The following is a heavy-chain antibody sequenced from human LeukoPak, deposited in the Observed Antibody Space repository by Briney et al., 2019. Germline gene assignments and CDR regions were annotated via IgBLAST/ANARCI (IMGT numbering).Heavy chain of an antibody. CDR2: IYYSGST. CDR1: GGSISSGGYY. J-gene: IGHJ4*02. V-gene: IGHV4-31*03. Sequence: PSQTLSLTCTVSGGSISSGGYYWSWIRQHPGKGLEWIGYIYYSGSTYYSPSLKSRVTISVDTSKNQFSLKLSSVTAADTAVYYCARAFSSGYYYFDYWGQGTLVTVSS. CDR3: ARAFSSGYYYFDY. D-gene: IGHD3-22*01.